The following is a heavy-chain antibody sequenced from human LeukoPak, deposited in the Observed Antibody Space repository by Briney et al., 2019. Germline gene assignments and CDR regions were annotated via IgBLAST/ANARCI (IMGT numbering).Heavy chain of an antibody. CDR2: INSDGSST. CDR3: ARGLSGYASSLGY. V-gene: IGHV3-74*01. D-gene: IGHD6-6*01. CDR1: GFTFSNYW. J-gene: IGHJ4*02. Sequence: RAGGSLRLSCAASGFTFSNYWMHWARQAPGKGLVWVSRINSDGSSTNYADSVEGRFTISRDNAKNTLYLQMNSLRAEDTAVYYCARGLSGYASSLGYWGQGTLVTVSS.